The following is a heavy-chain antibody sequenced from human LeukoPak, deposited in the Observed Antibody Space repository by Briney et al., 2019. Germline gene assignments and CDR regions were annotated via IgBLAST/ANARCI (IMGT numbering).Heavy chain of an antibody. CDR1: GFTFSDHY. D-gene: IGHD1-26*01. CDR3: VRDRGTYRPIDY. CDR2: ISYTGTYI. Sequence: GGSLRLSCAASGFTFSDHYMNWVRQAPGKGLEWVSSISYTGTYIYYADSVKGRFTISRDNAQNSLYLQMNSLRAEDTAIYYCVRDRGTYRPIDYWGQGTLVTVSS. J-gene: IGHJ4*02. V-gene: IGHV3-69-1*02.